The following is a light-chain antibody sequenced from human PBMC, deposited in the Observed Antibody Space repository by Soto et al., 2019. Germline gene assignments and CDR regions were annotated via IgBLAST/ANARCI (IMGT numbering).Light chain of an antibody. J-gene: IGKJ1*01. V-gene: IGKV1-5*03. CDR2: NAS. Sequence: DIHMTPSPSTLSASVGDRVTITCRASQTISSWLVWYQQKPGKAAKLLIYNASTLKSGVPSRFSGSGSGTEFTLTISSLQPDDFATYYCQHYNSYSEAFGQGTKVDI. CDR3: QHYNSYSEA. CDR1: QTISSW.